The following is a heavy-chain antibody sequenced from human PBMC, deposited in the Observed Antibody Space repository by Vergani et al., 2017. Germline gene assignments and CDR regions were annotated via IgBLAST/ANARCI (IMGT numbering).Heavy chain of an antibody. CDR2: ISYDGSNK. J-gene: IGHJ6*02. CDR1: GFTFSSYG. CDR3: AKDHYSFRYSYGYYYYGMDV. D-gene: IGHD5-18*01. V-gene: IGHV3-30*18. Sequence: QVQLVESGGGVVQPGRSLRLSCAASGFTFSSYGLHWVRQAPGKGLEWVAVISYDGSNKYYADSVKGRFTISRDNSKNTLYLQMNSLRAEDTAVYYCAKDHYSFRYSYGYYYYGMDVWGQGTTVTVSS.